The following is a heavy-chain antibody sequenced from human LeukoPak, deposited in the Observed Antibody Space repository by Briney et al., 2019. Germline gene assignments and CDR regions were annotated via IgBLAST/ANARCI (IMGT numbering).Heavy chain of an antibody. D-gene: IGHD2-2*02. Sequence: GASVKVSCKASGYTFTSYGISWVRQAPGQGLEWMGWISAYNGNTSYAQKLQGRVTMTTDTSTSTAYMELRSLRSDDTAVYYCARDDIVVVPAAIGLDYWGQGTLVTVSS. J-gene: IGHJ4*02. CDR1: GYTFTSYG. CDR3: ARDDIVVVPAAIGLDY. V-gene: IGHV1-18*04. CDR2: ISAYNGNT.